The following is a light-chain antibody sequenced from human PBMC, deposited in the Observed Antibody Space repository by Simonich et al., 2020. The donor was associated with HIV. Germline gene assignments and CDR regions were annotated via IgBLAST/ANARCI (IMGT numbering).Light chain of an antibody. CDR1: SGDVGSYNL. Sequence: QSALTQPASVSGSPGQSLTISCAGTSGDVGSYNLVSWYQKHPGKAPKLMIYEVTKRPSGVPDRFSGSKSGNTASLTVSGLQAEDEADYYCSSYAGSNNLVFGGGTKLTVL. V-gene: IGLV2-8*01. CDR3: SSYAGSNNLV. J-gene: IGLJ3*02. CDR2: EVT.